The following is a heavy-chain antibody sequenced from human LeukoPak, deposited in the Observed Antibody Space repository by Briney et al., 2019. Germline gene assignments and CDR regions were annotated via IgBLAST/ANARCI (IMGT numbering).Heavy chain of an antibody. CDR1: GGSVSSYY. J-gene: IGHJ4*02. D-gene: IGHD5-24*01. Sequence: SETLSLTCTVSGGSVSSYYWSWIRQPPGKGLEWIGYIYYSGSTNYNPSLKSRVTISVDTSKNQFSLKLSSVTAADTAVYYCAGSRRWLHFDYWGQGTLVTVSS. V-gene: IGHV4-59*02. CDR2: IYYSGST. CDR3: AGSRRWLHFDY.